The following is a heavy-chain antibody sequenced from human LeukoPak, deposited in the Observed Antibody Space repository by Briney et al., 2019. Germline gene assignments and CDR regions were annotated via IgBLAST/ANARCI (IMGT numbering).Heavy chain of an antibody. Sequence: KPSETLSLTCTVSRGSLSSGGYYWNWFRQHPEKGLEWIGYNYYSGSTHYNPSLKSRVTISVDTYKNQFSLKMTSVTAADTAVYYCAGYTTDAFDIWGQETMVTVSS. D-gene: IGHD6-13*01. CDR2: NYYSGST. CDR1: RGSLSSGGYY. V-gene: IGHV4-31*03. J-gene: IGHJ3*02. CDR3: AGYTTDAFDI.